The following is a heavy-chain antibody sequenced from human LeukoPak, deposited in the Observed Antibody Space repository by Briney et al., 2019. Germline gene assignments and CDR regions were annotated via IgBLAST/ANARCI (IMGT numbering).Heavy chain of an antibody. D-gene: IGHD6-19*01. J-gene: IGHJ4*02. V-gene: IGHV4-4*02. Sequence: PSDTLPHTCAVSWGPISSSNGLNSLRQPPGKRLEWIGEIYHSGSTNYNPSLKSRVTISVDKSTIQFSLKLSSVTAADTAVYYCHARTDNSGWYGDYFDYWGQGTLVTVSS. CDR1: WGPISSSNG. CDR3: HARTDNSGWYGDYFDY. CDR2: IYHSGST.